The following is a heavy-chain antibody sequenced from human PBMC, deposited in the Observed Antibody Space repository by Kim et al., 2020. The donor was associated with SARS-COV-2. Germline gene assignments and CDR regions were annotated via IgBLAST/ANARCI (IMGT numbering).Heavy chain of an antibody. D-gene: IGHD3-22*01. CDR1: GVSLNGHF. V-gene: IGHV4-34*01. J-gene: IGHJ3*02. CDR3: ARISDANYYDGSVGDAFDI. Sequence: AETLSLTCAVYGVSLNGHFWTWIRQSPGKGLEWIWEINHNGIVKSNACLPSFKSRVTISLDTSTNQFSLRLYSVTAADTAMYFCARISDANYYDGSVGDAFDIWGQGTMVTVSS. CDR2: INHNGIV.